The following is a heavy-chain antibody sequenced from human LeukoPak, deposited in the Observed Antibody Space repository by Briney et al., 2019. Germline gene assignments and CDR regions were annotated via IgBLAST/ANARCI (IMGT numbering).Heavy chain of an antibody. CDR1: GYTFTGYY. CDR3: AREFNGVVVVAATRSWFDP. D-gene: IGHD2-15*01. V-gene: IGHV1-2*02. J-gene: IGHJ5*02. Sequence: ASVKVSCKASGYTFTGYYMHWVRQAPGQGLEWMGWINPNSGGTNYAQKFQGRVTMTRDTSISTAYMELSRLRSDDTAVYYCAREFNGVVVVAATRSWFDPWGQGTLVTVSS. CDR2: INPNSGGT.